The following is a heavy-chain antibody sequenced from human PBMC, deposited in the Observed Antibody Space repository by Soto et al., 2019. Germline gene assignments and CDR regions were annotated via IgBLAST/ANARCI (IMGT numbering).Heavy chain of an antibody. D-gene: IGHD3-16*02. J-gene: IGHJ6*02. CDR1: GGSISSYY. CDR3: ARAVGSLYRMDV. CDR2: IYYSGST. V-gene: IGHV4-59*01. Sequence: PSETLSLPCTVSGGSISSYYWSWIRQPPGKGLEWIGYIYYSGSTNYNPSLKSRVTISVDTSKNQFSLKLSSVTAADTAVYFCARAVGSLYRMDVWGQGTTVTVS.